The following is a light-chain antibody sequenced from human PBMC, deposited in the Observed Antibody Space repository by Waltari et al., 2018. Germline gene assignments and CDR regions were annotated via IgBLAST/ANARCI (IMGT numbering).Light chain of an antibody. V-gene: IGLV3-19*01. CDR1: SLRSYY. CDR2: GKN. Sequence: SSELTQDPAVSVALGQTVRITCQGDSLRSYYASWYQRKPGQAPVLVIYGKNNRPSWSPDRVSGSSSGDTASLTITGAQAEDEADYYCNSRDSSGNLYVFGTGTKVTVL. CDR3: NSRDSSGNLYV. J-gene: IGLJ1*01.